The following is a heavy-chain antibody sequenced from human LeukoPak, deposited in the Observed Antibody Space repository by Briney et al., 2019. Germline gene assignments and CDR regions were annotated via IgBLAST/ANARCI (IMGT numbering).Heavy chain of an antibody. Sequence: PGGSQRLSCVASGFTVSSYYVSWVRQAPGKGLEWVSVIYSGGSTYYADSVEGRFTVSRDNSKNTLYLEMRSLRAEDTAVYYCARDLHPRLTGYFDYWGQGTLVTVSS. J-gene: IGHJ4*02. D-gene: IGHD3-16*01. CDR3: ARDLHPRLTGYFDY. CDR2: IYSGGST. V-gene: IGHV3-53*01. CDR1: GFTVSSYY.